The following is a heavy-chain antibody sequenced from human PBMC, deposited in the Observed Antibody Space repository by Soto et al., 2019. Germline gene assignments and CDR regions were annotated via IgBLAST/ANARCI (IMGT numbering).Heavy chain of an antibody. CDR2: ITHGGST. Sequence: SETLSLTCAVYGGSFSGYYWTWIRQAPGKGLEWIGEITHGGSTRYSPSLQSRVTISVDTSNNQFSLSLSSMTAADTAVYYCARVREGYSYGFQYWGQGTPVTVSS. J-gene: IGHJ1*01. D-gene: IGHD5-18*01. CDR3: ARVREGYSYGFQY. CDR1: GGSFSGYY. V-gene: IGHV4-34*01.